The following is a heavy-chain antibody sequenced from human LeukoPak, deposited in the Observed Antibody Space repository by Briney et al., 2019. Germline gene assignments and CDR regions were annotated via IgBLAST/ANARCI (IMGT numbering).Heavy chain of an antibody. J-gene: IGHJ4*02. CDR3: AREASKPGYSYGYGRFDY. CDR2: SSAYNGNT. CDR1: GYTFTSYG. Sequence: ASVKVSCKASGYTFTSYGISWVRQAPGQGLEWMGWSSAYNGNTNYAQKLQGRVTMTTDTSTSTAYMELRSLRSDDTAVYYCAREASKPGYSYGYGRFDYWGQGTLVTVSS. V-gene: IGHV1-18*01. D-gene: IGHD5-18*01.